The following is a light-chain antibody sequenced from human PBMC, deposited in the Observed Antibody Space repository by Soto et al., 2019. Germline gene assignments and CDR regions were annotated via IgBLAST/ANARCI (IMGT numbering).Light chain of an antibody. CDR3: SSYTNINTRACV. Sequence: QSALTQPASVSGSPGQSITISCTGTSSDVGAYNYVSWYQHHPGKVPKLIIYEVTDRPSGVSNRFSGSKSGNTASLTISGLQAEDEAEYYCSSYTNINTRACVFGTGTKLTVL. J-gene: IGLJ1*01. CDR1: SSDVGAYNY. V-gene: IGLV2-14*01. CDR2: EVT.